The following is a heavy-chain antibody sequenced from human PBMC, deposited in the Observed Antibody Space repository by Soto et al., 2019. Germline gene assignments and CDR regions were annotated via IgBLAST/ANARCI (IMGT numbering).Heavy chain of an antibody. J-gene: IGHJ6*02. CDR2: IYYSGTT. CDR1: GGSVNSRTSY. Sequence: SETLSLTCTVSGGSVNSRTSYWNWIRQPPGKGLEWIGHIYYSGTTNYNPSLKSRVTISIDTSKNQFSLKVTSVTAADTAVYYCVREEQWLVRGMDVWGQGTTVTVSS. CDR3: VREEQWLVRGMDV. V-gene: IGHV4-61*01. D-gene: IGHD6-19*01.